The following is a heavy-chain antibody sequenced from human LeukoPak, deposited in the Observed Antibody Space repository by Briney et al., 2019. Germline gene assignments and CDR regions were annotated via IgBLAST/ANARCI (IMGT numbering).Heavy chain of an antibody. CDR3: AGDEGRGFDY. J-gene: IGHJ4*02. CDR2: IRYDGSNK. CDR1: GFTFSSYA. Sequence: GGSLRLSCAASGFTFSSYAMSWVRQAPGKGLEWVAFIRYDGSNKYYADSVKGRFTISRDNSKNTLYLQMNSLRAEDTAVYYCAGDEGRGFDYWGQGTLVTVSS. V-gene: IGHV3-30*02.